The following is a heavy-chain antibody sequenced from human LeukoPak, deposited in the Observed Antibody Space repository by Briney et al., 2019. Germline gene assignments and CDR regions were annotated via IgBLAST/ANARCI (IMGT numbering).Heavy chain of an antibody. D-gene: IGHD2-2*02. Sequence: PGGSLRLSCAASGFTFSSYEMNWVRQAPGKGLEWVSYISSSGSTIYYADSVKGRFTISRDNAKNSLYLQMNSLRAEDTAVYYCARDLYDGDAFDIWGQGTMVTVSS. CDR2: ISSSGSTI. CDR1: GFTFSSYE. V-gene: IGHV3-48*03. J-gene: IGHJ3*02. CDR3: ARDLYDGDAFDI.